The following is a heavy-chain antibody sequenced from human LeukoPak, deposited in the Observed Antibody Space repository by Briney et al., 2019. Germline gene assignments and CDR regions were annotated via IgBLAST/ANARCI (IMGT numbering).Heavy chain of an antibody. Sequence: GGSLRLSCAASGFTFSSYAMSWVRQAPGKGLEWVSAISGSGGSTYYADSVKGRFTISRDNSKNTLYLQMNSLRAEDTAVYYCAKVRGVRLRTYRVDYWGQGTLVTVSS. CDR1: GFTFSSYA. J-gene: IGHJ4*02. D-gene: IGHD3-10*01. CDR3: AKVRGVRLRTYRVDY. CDR2: ISGSGGST. V-gene: IGHV3-23*01.